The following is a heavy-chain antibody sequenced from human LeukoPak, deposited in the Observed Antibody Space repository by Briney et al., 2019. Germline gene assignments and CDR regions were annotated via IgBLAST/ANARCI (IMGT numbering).Heavy chain of an antibody. CDR1: GFTFSTYW. Sequence: GGSLRLSCAASGFTFSTYWMSWVRQAPGKGLEWVANIKRDGSEKYYMDSVKGRFTFSRDNAKNSLYLQMNSLRAEDTAIYYCAREARGNYAPGLDYWGQGTLVTVSS. CDR3: AREARGNYAPGLDY. V-gene: IGHV3-7*01. J-gene: IGHJ4*02. D-gene: IGHD1-7*01. CDR2: IKRDGSEK.